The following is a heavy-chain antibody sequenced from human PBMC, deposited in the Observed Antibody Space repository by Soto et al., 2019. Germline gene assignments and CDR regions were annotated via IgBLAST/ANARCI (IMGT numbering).Heavy chain of an antibody. Sequence: QLQLVQSGAAVKKPGSSVKVSCKASGGTLNTYTISWVRQAPGQGLEWMGSILPFLGSTNYEKKFQGRVTITADHSMSTMELSSLRSEDTAVYFCARDVTAMEALYYYDTWGQGSLVTVSS. CDR2: ILPFLGST. CDR3: ARDVTAMEALYYYDT. CDR1: GGTLNTYT. V-gene: IGHV1-69*08. D-gene: IGHD5-18*01. J-gene: IGHJ4*02.